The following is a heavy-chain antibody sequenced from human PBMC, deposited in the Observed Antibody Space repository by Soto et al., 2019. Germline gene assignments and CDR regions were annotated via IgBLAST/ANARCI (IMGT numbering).Heavy chain of an antibody. D-gene: IGHD2-8*01. CDR3: AKDKDIVLMVYAYYGMDV. V-gene: IGHV3-30*18. J-gene: IGHJ6*02. Sequence: PGGSLRLSCAASGFTFSSYGMHWVRQAPGKGLEWVAVISYDGSNKYYADSVKGRFTISRDNSKNTLYLQMNSLRAEDTAVYYCAKDKDIVLMVYAYYGMDVWGQGTTVTVSS. CDR2: ISYDGSNK. CDR1: GFTFSSYG.